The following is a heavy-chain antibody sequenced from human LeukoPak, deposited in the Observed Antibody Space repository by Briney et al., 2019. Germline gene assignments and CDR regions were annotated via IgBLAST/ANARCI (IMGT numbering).Heavy chain of an antibody. CDR2: IGAYNGNT. J-gene: IGHJ4*02. D-gene: IGHD3-16*02. Sequence: ASVKVSCKASGGTFSNYAISWLRQSPGQGLEWMGWIGAYNGNTNYAQKLQGRVTMTTDTSTSTAYMELRSLRSDDTAVYYCARDRSYYDYVWGSYRPYYFDYWGQGTLVTVSS. CDR1: GGTFSNYA. V-gene: IGHV1-18*01. CDR3: ARDRSYYDYVWGSYRPYYFDY.